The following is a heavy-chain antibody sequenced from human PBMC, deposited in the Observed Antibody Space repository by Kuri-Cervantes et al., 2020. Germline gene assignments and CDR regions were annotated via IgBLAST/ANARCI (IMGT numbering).Heavy chain of an antibody. Sequence: GGSLRLSCAASGFTFDDYAMHWVRQAPGKGLEWVSLISWDGGSTYYADSVKGRFTISRDNSKNSLYLQMNSLRAEDTALYYCAKDRKITMVTYYFDYWGQGTLVTVSS. V-gene: IGHV3-43D*04. CDR3: AKDRKITMVTYYFDY. J-gene: IGHJ4*02. D-gene: IGHD3-10*01. CDR1: GFTFDDYA. CDR2: ISWDGGST.